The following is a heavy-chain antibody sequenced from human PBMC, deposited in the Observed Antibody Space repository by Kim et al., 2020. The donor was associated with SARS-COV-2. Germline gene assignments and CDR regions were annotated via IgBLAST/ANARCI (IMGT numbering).Heavy chain of an antibody. V-gene: IGHV4-4*02. CDR3: ASAMSRTVDY. CDR1: GGSISSSNC. CDR2: MCHVGTT. J-gene: IGHJ4*02. Sequence: SETLSLTCAVYGGSISSSNCWWWVRQPPGTGLGWIGEMCHVGTTNYNPSLKSPVTISADKSKNQFSLKLTSVTAADTAVYYCASAMSRTVDYWGQGILVTVSS. D-gene: IGHD1-1*01.